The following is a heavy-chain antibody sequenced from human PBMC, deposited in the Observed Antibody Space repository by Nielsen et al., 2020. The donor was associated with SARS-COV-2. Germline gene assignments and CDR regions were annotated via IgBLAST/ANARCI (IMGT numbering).Heavy chain of an antibody. V-gene: IGHV3-49*04. D-gene: IGHD5-18*01. CDR2: IRSKAYGGTT. CDR1: GFTFSSYW. CDR3: TRDGGYSYGYDYYYYGMDV. J-gene: IGHJ6*02. Sequence: GESLKISCAASGFTFSSYWMSWVRQAPGKGLEWVGFIRSKAYGGTTEYAASVKGRFTISRDDSKSIAYLQMNSLKTEDTAVYYCTRDGGYSYGYDYYYYGMDVWGQGTTVTVSS.